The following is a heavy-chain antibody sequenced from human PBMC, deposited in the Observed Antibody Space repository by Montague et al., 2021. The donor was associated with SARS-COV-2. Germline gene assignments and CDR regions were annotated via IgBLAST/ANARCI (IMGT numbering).Heavy chain of an antibody. J-gene: IGHJ6*03. V-gene: IGHV4-59*08. Sequence: SETLSLTCTVSGGSISFYYWSWIRQPPGQGLEWIGYIYYSGSTNYNPSLKSRVTISVDTSKNQFSLKLSSVTAADTAVYYCASDIAATYYYYMDVWGKGTTVTVSS. CDR3: ASDIAATYYYYMDV. D-gene: IGHD6-13*01. CDR1: GGSISFYY. CDR2: IYYSGST.